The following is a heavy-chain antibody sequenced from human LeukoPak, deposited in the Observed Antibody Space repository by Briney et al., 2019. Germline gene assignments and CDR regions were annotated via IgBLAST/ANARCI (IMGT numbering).Heavy chain of an antibody. V-gene: IGHV3-48*01. D-gene: IGHD6-13*01. J-gene: IGHJ4*02. CDR3: ARDLGDSSSWYGY. CDR2: ISSSSSTI. CDR1: GFTFSSYS. Sequence: PGGSLRLSCAASGFTFSSYSMNWVRQAPGKGLEWVSYISSSSSTIYYADSVKGRFTISRDNAKNSLYLQMNSLRAEDTAVYYCARDLGDSSSWYGYWGQGTLVTVS.